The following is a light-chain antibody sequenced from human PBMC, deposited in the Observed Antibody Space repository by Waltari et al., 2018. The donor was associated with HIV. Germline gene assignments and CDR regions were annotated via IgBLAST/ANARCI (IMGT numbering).Light chain of an antibody. CDR2: DAS. J-gene: IGKJ4*01. V-gene: IGKV3-11*01. CDR3: QQRSDWHALT. CDR1: QSVTRY. Sequence: EMVLTQSPAALSLSPGERATLSCRASQSVTRYLAWYQQKPGQAPRLLIYDASRRATGIPARFSGSGSGTDFTLTISSLQPEYSAIYYCQQRSDWHALTFGGGTKVEIK.